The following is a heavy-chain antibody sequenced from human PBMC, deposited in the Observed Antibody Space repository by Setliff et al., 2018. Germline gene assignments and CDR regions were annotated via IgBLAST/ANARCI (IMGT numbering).Heavy chain of an antibody. D-gene: IGHD2-8*01. V-gene: IGHV3-11*04. J-gene: IGHJ6*02. Sequence: LRLSCAASGFSFSGSYMSWVRQAPGKGLEWISKISGGCITMYYADSVRGRLTIARDNAKNSLYLQMNSLRAEDTAVYFCARDGVMYGMDVWGQGTTVTVSS. CDR3: ARDGVMYGMDV. CDR2: ISGGCITM. CDR1: GFSFSGSY.